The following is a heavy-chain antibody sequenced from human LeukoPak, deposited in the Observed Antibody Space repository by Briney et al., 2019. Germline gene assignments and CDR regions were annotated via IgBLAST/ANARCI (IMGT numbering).Heavy chain of an antibody. V-gene: IGHV1-2*04. J-gene: IGHJ6*04. CDR2: INPNSGGT. Sequence: ASVKVSCKVSGYTFTGYYMHWVRQAPGQGLEWMGWINPNSGGTNYAQKFQGWITMTRDTSISTAYMELSRLRSDDTAAYYCARYGFGELSSYGMDVWGKGTTVTVSS. CDR1: GYTFTGYY. D-gene: IGHD3-10*01. CDR3: ARYGFGELSSYGMDV.